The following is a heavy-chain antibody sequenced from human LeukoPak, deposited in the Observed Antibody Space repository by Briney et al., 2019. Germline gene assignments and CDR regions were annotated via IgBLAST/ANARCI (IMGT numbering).Heavy chain of an antibody. D-gene: IGHD3-3*01. V-gene: IGHV1-18*01. CDR1: GYTFTSHG. J-gene: IGHJ5*02. CDR3: ARTPYYDFWSGYYDWFDP. Sequence: ASVKVSCKASGYTFTSHGISWVRQAPGQGLEWMGWISAYNGNTNYAQKLQGRVTMTTDTSTSTAYMELRSLRSDDTAVYYCARTPYYDFWSGYYDWFDPWGQGTLVTVSS. CDR2: ISAYNGNT.